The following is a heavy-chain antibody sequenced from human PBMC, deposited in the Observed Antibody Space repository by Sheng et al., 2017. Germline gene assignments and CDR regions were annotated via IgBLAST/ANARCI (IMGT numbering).Heavy chain of an antibody. J-gene: IGHJ4*02. CDR3: VKGLSHGGXPG. CDR1: GFTFGDYG. D-gene: IGHD3-16*01. Sequence: QVLLVESGGGVVQPGRSLRLSCAGSGFTFGDYGVHWVRQAPGKGLEWLAVISYVGSDKNYADSAKGRFTISRDNSQSTVFLDMNGLRPDDTALYYCVKGLSHGGXPGWGQGNPGLRLL. CDR2: ISYVGSDK. V-gene: IGHV3-30*18.